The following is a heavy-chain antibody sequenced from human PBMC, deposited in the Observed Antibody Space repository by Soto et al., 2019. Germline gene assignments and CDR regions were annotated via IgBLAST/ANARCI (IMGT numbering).Heavy chain of an antibody. CDR2: ISGAGSNT. CDR3: AKERLARGIDY. D-gene: IGHD3-10*01. J-gene: IGHJ4*02. Sequence: EVQLLDSGGGLVQPGGSLRLSCAASGFTFSNYAMSWVRQAPGKGLDWVSTISGAGSNTYYADSVKGRFSISRDNSKNMAYLEMKNLRDEDTVVYYCAKERLARGIDYWGQGTLVTVSS. CDR1: GFTFSNYA. V-gene: IGHV3-23*01.